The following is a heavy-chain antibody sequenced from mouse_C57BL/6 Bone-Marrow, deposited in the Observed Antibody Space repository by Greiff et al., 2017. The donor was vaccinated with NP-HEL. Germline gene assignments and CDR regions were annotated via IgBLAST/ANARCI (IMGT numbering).Heavy chain of an antibody. V-gene: IGHV5-17*01. J-gene: IGHJ4*01. CDR3: VRRITPGYYYAMGY. CDR1: GFTFSDYG. D-gene: IGHD2-4*01. CDR2: ISSGSSTI. Sequence: EVQLVESGGGLVKPGGSLKLSCAASGFTFSDYGMHWVRQAPEKGLEWVAYISSGSSTIYYADTVKGRFTISRDNAKNTLFLQMTSLRSEDTAMYYCVRRITPGYYYAMGYWGQGNSDTASS.